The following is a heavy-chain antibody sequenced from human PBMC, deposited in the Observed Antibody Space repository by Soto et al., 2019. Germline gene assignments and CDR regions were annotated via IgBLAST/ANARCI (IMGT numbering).Heavy chain of an antibody. CDR1: GFTFSNAW. D-gene: IGHD2-8*01. J-gene: IGHJ6*02. V-gene: IGHV3-15*07. CDR2: IKSKTDGGTT. Sequence: EVQLVESGGGLVKPGGSLSLSCAASGFTFSNAWLNWVRQAPGKGLEWVGRIKSKTDGGTTDYAAPVKGRFTISRDDSKNTLYLQMNSLKTEDTAVYYCTSEPVYAMPGAGYGMDVWGQGTTVTVSS. CDR3: TSEPVYAMPGAGYGMDV.